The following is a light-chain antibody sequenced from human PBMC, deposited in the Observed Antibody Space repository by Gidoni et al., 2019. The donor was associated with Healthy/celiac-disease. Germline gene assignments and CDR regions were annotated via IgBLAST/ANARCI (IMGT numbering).Light chain of an antibody. Sequence: IQMTQSPSSLSASVGDRVTITCRASQSISRNLHWYQQKPGKAPKLLIYAASSWQSGVPSRFSGSGSGTEFTLTISSLQSEDFATYYCQQSYNRPRTFXXXTKVEIK. V-gene: IGKV1-39*01. CDR2: AAS. J-gene: IGKJ1*01. CDR1: QSISRN. CDR3: QQSYNRPRT.